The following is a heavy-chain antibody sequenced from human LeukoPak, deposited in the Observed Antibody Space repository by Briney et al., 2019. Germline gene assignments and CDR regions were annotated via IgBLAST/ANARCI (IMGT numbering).Heavy chain of an antibody. Sequence: GESLKISCKGSEYTFNNYWIAWVRQVPGRGLEWMGSIYPDDSDIRYSPAFQGQVFISADKSISTAYLQWSSLEASDTAMYYCARPGQIIDYWGQGTLVTVSS. CDR2: IYPDDSDI. CDR3: ARPGQIIDY. V-gene: IGHV5-51*01. D-gene: IGHD2-8*02. J-gene: IGHJ4*02. CDR1: EYTFNNYW.